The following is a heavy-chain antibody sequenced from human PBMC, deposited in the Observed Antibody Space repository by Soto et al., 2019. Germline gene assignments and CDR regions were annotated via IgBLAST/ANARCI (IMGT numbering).Heavy chain of an antibody. CDR3: AKDRAVRGVIVNAFDI. D-gene: IGHD3-10*01. Sequence: GGSLRLSCAASGFTFSSYGMHWVRQAPGKGLEWVAVISYDGSNKYYADSVKGRFTISRDNSKNTLYLQMNSLRAEDTAVYYCAKDRAVRGVIVNAFDIWGQGTMVTVSS. CDR2: ISYDGSNK. CDR1: GFTFSSYG. V-gene: IGHV3-30*18. J-gene: IGHJ3*02.